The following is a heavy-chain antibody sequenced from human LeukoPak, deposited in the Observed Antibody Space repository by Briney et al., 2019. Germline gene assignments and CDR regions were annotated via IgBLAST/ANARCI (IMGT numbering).Heavy chain of an antibody. D-gene: IGHD5-12*01. CDR2: INSDGSST. J-gene: IGHJ4*02. CDR3: ARDWYSGYDFDY. V-gene: IGHV3-74*01. Sequence: GGSLRLACATSGLTFDDYAMQWVRQAPGRGLVWVSRINSDGSSTRYADSVKGRFTISRDNAKNTLYLQMNSLRAEDTAVYYCARDWYSGYDFDYWGQGTLVTVS. CDR1: GLTFDDYA.